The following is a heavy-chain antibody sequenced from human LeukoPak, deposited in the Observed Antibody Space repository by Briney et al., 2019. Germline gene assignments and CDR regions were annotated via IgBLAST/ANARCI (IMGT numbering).Heavy chain of an antibody. CDR2: IYDSGTT. D-gene: IGHD5-12*01. J-gene: IGHJ6*02. Sequence: SETLSLTCAVSGASMTSYFWSWIRLPPGKGLEWIGFIYDSGTTNYNPSLKSRVAILPDTSKNQFSLKLSSATAADTAIYFCARGGYDSNYYFSTMDVWGQGTTVTVSS. CDR1: GASMTSYF. CDR3: ARGGYDSNYYFSTMDV. V-gene: IGHV4-59*01.